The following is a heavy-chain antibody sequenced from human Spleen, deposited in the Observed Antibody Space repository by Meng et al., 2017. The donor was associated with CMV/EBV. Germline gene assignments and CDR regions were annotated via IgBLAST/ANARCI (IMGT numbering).Heavy chain of an antibody. CDR2: INSNNGGT. CDR1: GYTFTGYY. CDR3: ARDTLASGMDI. V-gene: IGHV1-2*02. D-gene: IGHD2-2*03. J-gene: IGHJ4*02. Sequence: ASVKVSCKASGYTFTGYYMHWVRQAPGQGLEWMGWINSNNGGTNYARKFQGRVTMTRDTSISTAYMELTRLTSDDTAVYYCARDTLASGMDIWGQGTLVTVSS.